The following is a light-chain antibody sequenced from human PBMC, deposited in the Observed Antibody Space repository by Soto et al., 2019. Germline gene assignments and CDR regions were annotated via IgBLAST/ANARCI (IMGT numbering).Light chain of an antibody. CDR1: SSNIGAGYD. J-gene: IGLJ2*01. CDR3: QSYDSSLSGVV. V-gene: IGLV1-40*01. Sequence: QSVLTQPPSVSGAPGQRVTISCTGSSSNIGAGYDVHWYQQLPGTAPKLLIYGNSNRPSGVPDRFSGSKSGTSASLAITGLQAEDEADYYCQSYDSSLSGVVFGVGTTLPAL. CDR2: GNS.